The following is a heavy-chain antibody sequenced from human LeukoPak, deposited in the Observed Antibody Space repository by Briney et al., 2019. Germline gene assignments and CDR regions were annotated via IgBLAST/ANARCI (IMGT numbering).Heavy chain of an antibody. CDR1: GFTFSSYG. Sequence: GGSLRLSCAASGFTFSSYGMHWVRQAPGKGLEWVAVIWYDGSNKYYADSVKGRFTISRDNSKNTLYLQMNSLRAEDTAVYYCARAWGMAEGLDYWGQGTLVTVSS. D-gene: IGHD3-16*01. J-gene: IGHJ4*02. V-gene: IGHV3-33*01. CDR3: ARAWGMAEGLDY. CDR2: IWYDGSNK.